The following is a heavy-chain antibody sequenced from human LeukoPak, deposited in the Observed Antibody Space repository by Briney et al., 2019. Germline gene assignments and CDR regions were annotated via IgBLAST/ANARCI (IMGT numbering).Heavy chain of an antibody. Sequence: ASVKVSCKASGYTFTDYYMHWVRQAPGQGLEWMGWINPNRGDTNYAQKFQGRVTMTRDSSISTAYMDLSSLKSDDTAVYYCATGYSDSPSDYWGQGTLVTVSP. CDR3: ATGYSDSPSDY. D-gene: IGHD6-13*01. J-gene: IGHJ4*02. CDR1: GYTFTDYY. CDR2: INPNRGDT. V-gene: IGHV1-2*02.